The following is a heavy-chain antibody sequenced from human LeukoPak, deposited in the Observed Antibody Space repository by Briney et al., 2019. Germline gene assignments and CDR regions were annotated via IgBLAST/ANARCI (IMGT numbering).Heavy chain of an antibody. D-gene: IGHD6-19*01. CDR3: AREGRIAVAAYFDY. Sequence: GGSLRLSCAASGFTFSSYSMNWVRQAPGTGLEWISSISSSSSYIYYADSVKGRFTISRDNAKNSLYLQMNSLRAEDTAVYYCAREGRIAVAAYFDYWGQGTLVTVSS. CDR1: GFTFSSYS. J-gene: IGHJ4*02. CDR2: ISSSSSYI. V-gene: IGHV3-21*01.